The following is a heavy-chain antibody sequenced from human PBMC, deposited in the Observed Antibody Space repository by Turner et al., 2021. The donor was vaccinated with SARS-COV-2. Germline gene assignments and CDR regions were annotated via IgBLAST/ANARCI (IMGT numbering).Heavy chain of an antibody. J-gene: IGHJ4*02. Sequence: LQLQEAGPGLANPSETLSIPCTASGYSISSSRYYWGWIRQPTGKGLEWIGSIYYSGSTYYNPSLKSRVTISVDTSKNQFSLILSSVTAADTAVYYCARSNYDFWSGYYTFYFDYWGQGTLVTVSS. CDR2: IYYSGST. CDR3: ARSNYDFWSGYYTFYFDY. D-gene: IGHD3-3*01. V-gene: IGHV4-39*01. CDR1: GYSISSSRYY.